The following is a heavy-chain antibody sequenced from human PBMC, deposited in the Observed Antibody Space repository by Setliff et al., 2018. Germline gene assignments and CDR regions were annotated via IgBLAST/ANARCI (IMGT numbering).Heavy chain of an antibody. CDR2: IYHSGSA. V-gene: IGHV4-30-4*08. J-gene: IGHJ4*02. CDR3: ASLSPLRGYSYGIDY. D-gene: IGHD5-18*01. Sequence: SETLSLTCTVSGDSISSGDYFWSWIRQPPGKGLEWIAYIYHSGSAYYNPSLESRVTMSIDTSKNQFSLKLNSVTAADMAVYYCASLSPLRGYSYGIDYWGQGTLITVSS. CDR1: GDSISSGDYF.